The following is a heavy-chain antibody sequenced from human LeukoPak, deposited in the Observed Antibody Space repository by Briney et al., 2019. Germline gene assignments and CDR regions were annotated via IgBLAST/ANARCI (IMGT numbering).Heavy chain of an antibody. J-gene: IGHJ4*02. CDR3: AKDLHYDSSGYYY. V-gene: IGHV3-23*01. CDR1: GFSFSRYG. D-gene: IGHD3-22*01. Sequence: GGTLRLSCAASGFSFSRYGMSWVRQAPGKGLEWVSAISGSGDTTYYADSVKGRFTISRDNSKNTLYLQMNSLRAEDTAVYYCAKDLHYDSSGYYYWGQGTLVTVSS. CDR2: ISGSGDTT.